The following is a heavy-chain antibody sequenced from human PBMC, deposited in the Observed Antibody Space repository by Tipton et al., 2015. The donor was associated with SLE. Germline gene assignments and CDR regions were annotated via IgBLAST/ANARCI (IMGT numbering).Heavy chain of an antibody. J-gene: IGHJ3*02. CDR3: ARDRPRLRFKSGAFDI. D-gene: IGHD4-17*01. V-gene: IGHV4-59*11. CDR2: IYYSGST. CDR1: GGSISSHY. Sequence: TLSLTCTVSGGSISSHYWSWIRQPPGKGLEWIGYIYYSGSTYYNPSLKSRVTISVDTSKNQFSLKLSSVTAADTAVYYCARDRPRLRFKSGAFDIWGQGTMATVSS.